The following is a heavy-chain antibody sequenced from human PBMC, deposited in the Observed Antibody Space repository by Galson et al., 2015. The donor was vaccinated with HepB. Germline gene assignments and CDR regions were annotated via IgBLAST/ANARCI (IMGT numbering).Heavy chain of an antibody. CDR2: IYWNDDK. Sequence: PALVKPTQTLTLTCTFSGLSLRISGVGVGWIRQSPGKALEWLAFIYWNDDKHYSPSLKSRLTITKDTSKNRVVLRMTSMDPVDTATYYCAHGLGLVGPYFDYWGQGTLVTVSS. CDR1: GLSLRISGVG. D-gene: IGHD3-16*01. CDR3: AHGLGLVGPYFDY. J-gene: IGHJ4*02. V-gene: IGHV2-5*01.